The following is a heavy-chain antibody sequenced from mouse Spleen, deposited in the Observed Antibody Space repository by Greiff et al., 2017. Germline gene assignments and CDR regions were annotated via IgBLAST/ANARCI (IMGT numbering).Heavy chain of an antibody. CDR2: IWGDGST. D-gene: IGHD4-1*01. Sequence: VQLQQSGPGLVAPSQSLSITCTVSGFSLTGYGVNWVRQPPGKGLEWLGMIWGDGSTDYNSALKSRLSISKDNSKSQVFLKMNSLQTDDTARYYCARDSLTGTGAMDYWGQGTSVTVSS. J-gene: IGHJ4*01. CDR3: ARDSLTGTGAMDY. CDR1: GFSLTGYG. V-gene: IGHV2-6-7*01.